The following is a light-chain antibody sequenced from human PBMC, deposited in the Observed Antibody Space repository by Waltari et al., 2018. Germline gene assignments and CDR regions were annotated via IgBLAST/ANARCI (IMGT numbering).Light chain of an antibody. CDR2: EVL. V-gene: IGLV2-23*02. CDR1: YSNVGSYDL. Sequence: QSALTQPASVSGSLGQSISIPCSGRYSNVGSYDLVSWYHQRPGEAPKLLIYEVLKRPSGVSNRFSGSKSGNAASLTISALQPEDEGTYYCCSYASSSPRLIFGGGTELTVL. CDR3: CSYASSSPRLI. J-gene: IGLJ2*01.